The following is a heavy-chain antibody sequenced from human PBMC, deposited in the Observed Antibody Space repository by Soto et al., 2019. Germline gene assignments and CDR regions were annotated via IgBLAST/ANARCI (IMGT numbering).Heavy chain of an antibody. V-gene: IGHV1-69*13. CDR3: ANLMTGYGSSSDWFDP. J-gene: IGHJ5*02. CDR1: GGTFSSYA. CDR2: IIPIFGTA. Sequence: SVKVSCKASGGTFSSYAISWVRQAPGQGLEWMGGIIPIFGTANYAQKFQGRVTITADESTSTAYMELSSLRSEDTAVYYCANLMTGYGSSSDWFDPWGQGTLVTVSS. D-gene: IGHD6-6*01.